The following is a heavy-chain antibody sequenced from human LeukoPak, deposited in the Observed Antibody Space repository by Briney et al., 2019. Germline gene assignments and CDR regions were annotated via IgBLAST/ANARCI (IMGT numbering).Heavy chain of an antibody. D-gene: IGHD1-26*01. Sequence: SETLSLTCTVSGGSISGYDWSWIRQPPGKGLEWIGYIYYSGSTNYNPSLKSRVTISVDTSKNQFSLKLSSVTAADTAIYYCARDRGIVTYYYYGMDVWGQGTTVTVSS. CDR3: ARDRGIVTYYYYGMDV. V-gene: IGHV4-59*01. J-gene: IGHJ6*02. CDR1: GGSISGYD. CDR2: IYYSGST.